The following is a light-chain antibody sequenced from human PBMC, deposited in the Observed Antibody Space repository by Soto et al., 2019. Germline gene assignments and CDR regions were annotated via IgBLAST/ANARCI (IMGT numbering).Light chain of an antibody. CDR2: DVS. CDR1: SSDVGGYNY. CDR3: SSYAGSKGVV. V-gene: IGLV2-8*01. Sequence: QSALTQPPSASGSPGQSVTISCTGTSSDVGGYNYVSWYQQHPGKAPKLMIYDVSKRPSGVPDRCSGSKSGNTASLTVSGLQAEDEADYYCSSYAGSKGVVFGGGTKLTVL. J-gene: IGLJ2*01.